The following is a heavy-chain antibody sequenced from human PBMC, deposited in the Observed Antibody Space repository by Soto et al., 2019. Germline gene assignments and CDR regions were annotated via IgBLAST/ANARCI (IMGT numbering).Heavy chain of an antibody. J-gene: IGHJ4*02. V-gene: IGHV3-9*03. CDR2: ISWNSGSI. CDR3: ATGGELLTEGGGY. CDR1: GFTFDDYA. Sequence: EVQLVESGGGLVQPGRSLRLSCAASGFTFDDYAMHWVRQAPGKGLEWVSGISWNSGSIGYADSVKGRFTISRDNAKNSLYLQMNSLRAEEMALYYRATGGELLTEGGGYWGQGTLVTVS. D-gene: IGHD2-15*01.